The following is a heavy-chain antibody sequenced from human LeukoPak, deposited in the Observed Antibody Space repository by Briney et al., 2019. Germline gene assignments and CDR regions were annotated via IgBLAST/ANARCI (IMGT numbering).Heavy chain of an antibody. CDR3: ARGLISGWYYFDY. D-gene: IGHD6-19*01. V-gene: IGHV1-2*02. J-gene: IGHJ4*02. Sequence: ASVKVFCKASGYTFTGYYMHCVRQAPEQPLEWMGWIDPNSGGTNYAQKFQGRVTMTRDTSISTAYMELSRLRSDDTAVYYCARGLISGWYYFDYWGQGTLVTVSS. CDR1: GYTFTGYY. CDR2: IDPNSGGT.